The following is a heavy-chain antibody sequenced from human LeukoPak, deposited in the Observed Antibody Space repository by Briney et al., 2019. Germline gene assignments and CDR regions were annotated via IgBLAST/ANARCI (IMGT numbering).Heavy chain of an antibody. V-gene: IGHV3-33*01. Sequence: GGSLRLSCAASGFTFSSYGMHWVRQAPGKGMEWGAVIWYDGSNKFYADSVKGRFTISRDNSKNTLYLQMNSLRAEDTAVYYCARDWCGGGDCDAFDIWGQGTMVTVSS. CDR2: IWYDGSNK. CDR1: GFTFSSYG. J-gene: IGHJ3*02. CDR3: ARDWCGGGDCDAFDI. D-gene: IGHD2-21*02.